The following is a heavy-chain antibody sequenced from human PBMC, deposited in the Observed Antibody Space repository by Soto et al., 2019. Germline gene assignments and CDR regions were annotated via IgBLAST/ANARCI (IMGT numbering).Heavy chain of an antibody. Sequence: GGSLRLSCAGSGFTFSRYWMHWVRQVPGKGLVWVSNIVSDGSRTTYADSVKGRFTISRDNAKNTLYLQMDSLRVEDTAVYYCARDANAEPFDLWGQGTLVPVSS. CDR1: GFTFSRYW. V-gene: IGHV3-74*01. J-gene: IGHJ5*02. CDR2: IVSDGSRT. CDR3: ARDANAEPFDL.